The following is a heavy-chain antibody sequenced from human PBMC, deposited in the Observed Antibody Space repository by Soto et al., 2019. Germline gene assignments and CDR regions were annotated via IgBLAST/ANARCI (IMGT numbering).Heavy chain of an antibody. V-gene: IGHV3-23*01. J-gene: IGHJ6*02. D-gene: IGHD5-12*01. CDR3: AKDGGIVATIYYYYYGMDV. Sequence: EVQLLESGGGLVQPGGSLRLSCAASGFTFSSYAMSWVRQAPGKGLEWVSAISGSGGSTYYADSVKGRFTISRDNSKNTLYLQMNSLRAADTAVYYCAKDGGIVATIYYYYYGMDVWGQGTTVTVSS. CDR1: GFTFSSYA. CDR2: ISGSGGST.